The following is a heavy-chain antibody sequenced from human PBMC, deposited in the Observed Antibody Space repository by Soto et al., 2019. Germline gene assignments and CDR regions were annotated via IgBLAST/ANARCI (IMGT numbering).Heavy chain of an antibody. CDR2: INWNGGST. V-gene: IGHV3-20*04. Sequence: PGGSLRLSCAASGFTFDDYGVSWVRQAPGKGLEWVSGINWNGGSTGYADSVKGRFTISRDNAKNSLYLQMNSLRAEDTALYYCAREANSMYSSGCYYFDYWGQGTHVTVSP. D-gene: IGHD6-19*01. J-gene: IGHJ4*02. CDR3: AREANSMYSSGCYYFDY. CDR1: GFTFDDYG.